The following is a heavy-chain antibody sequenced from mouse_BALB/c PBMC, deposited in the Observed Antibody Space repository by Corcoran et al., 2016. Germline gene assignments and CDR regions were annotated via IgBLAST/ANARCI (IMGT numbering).Heavy chain of an antibody. J-gene: IGHJ4*01. CDR1: GYSTTRGYY. Sequence: DEQLQESGPGLAKPSTYLSLTCSVTGYSTTRGYYWNCLRQFPGKKLKWMGYISYDGSNTYNPSLKNRIFIQRDTSKNQFFLQLNSVTTEDTATYYCAIGDDYGYVDAMDYWGQGISVAVSS. V-gene: IGHV3-6*02. CDR3: AIGDDYGYVDAMDY. CDR2: ISYDGSN. D-gene: IGHD1-2*01.